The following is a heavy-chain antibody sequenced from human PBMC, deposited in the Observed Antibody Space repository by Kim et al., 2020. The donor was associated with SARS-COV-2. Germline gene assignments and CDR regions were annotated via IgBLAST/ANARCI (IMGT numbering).Heavy chain of an antibody. Sequence: GGSLRLSCAASGFTFSSYGMHWVRQAPGKGLEWVAVISYDGSNKYYAASVKGRFTISRDNSKNTMYLHMNSLRAEDTAVYYCAKESGSGSYYAGTYYYYGMDVWGQGTTVTVSS. CDR2: ISYDGSNK. J-gene: IGHJ6*02. CDR1: GFTFSSYG. CDR3: AKESGSGSYYAGTYYYYGMDV. D-gene: IGHD3-10*01. V-gene: IGHV3-30*18.